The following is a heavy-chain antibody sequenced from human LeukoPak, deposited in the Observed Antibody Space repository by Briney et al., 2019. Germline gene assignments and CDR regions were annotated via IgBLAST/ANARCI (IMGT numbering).Heavy chain of an antibody. CDR2: INPSGDSA. J-gene: IGHJ4*02. Sequence: ASVKVSCKASGDTFTSHYMHWVRQAPGQGLEWMGIINPSGDSATYARKFEGRVTMTRGTSTSTVYMELNSLISEDTAVYYCARAAADQHFDYWGQGTLVTVSS. V-gene: IGHV1-46*01. CDR3: ARAAADQHFDY. CDR1: GDTFTSHY.